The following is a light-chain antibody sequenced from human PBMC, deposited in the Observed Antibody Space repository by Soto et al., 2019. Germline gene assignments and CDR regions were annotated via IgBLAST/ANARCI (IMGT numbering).Light chain of an antibody. J-gene: IGLJ3*02. Sequence: QSVLTQPPSASGTPGQRVTISCSGSSSNIRSNYVYWYQQLPGTAPKLLISRDNQRPAGVPDRFSGSKSGTSASLDISGLRSEDEADYSCAAWDDSLNGWVFGGGTQLTVL. CDR3: AAWDDSLNGWV. V-gene: IGLV1-47*01. CDR2: RDN. CDR1: SSNIRSNY.